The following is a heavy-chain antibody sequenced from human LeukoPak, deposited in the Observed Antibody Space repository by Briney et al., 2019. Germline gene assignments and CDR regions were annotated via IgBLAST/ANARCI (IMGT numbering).Heavy chain of an antibody. CDR3: ARDPGEVAGPCNWFDP. Sequence: GGSLRLSCAASGFSFSSFGMHWVRQTPGKGLEWVAVIWYDGSDKYFADSVKGRFTISRDNSKNTLYLQMNSLRAEDTAVYYCARDPGEVAGPCNWFDPWGQGTLVTVSS. D-gene: IGHD6-19*01. V-gene: IGHV3-33*01. J-gene: IGHJ5*02. CDR2: IWYDGSDK. CDR1: GFSFSSFG.